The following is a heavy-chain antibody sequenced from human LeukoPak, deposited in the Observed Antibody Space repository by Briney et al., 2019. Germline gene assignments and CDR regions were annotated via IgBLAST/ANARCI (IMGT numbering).Heavy chain of an antibody. CDR3: AREHSGYDFPGRDYYYMDV. CDR2: IGISSSYI. CDR1: GFTFISYS. Sequence: GGSLRLSFAASGFTFISYSMNWVRQAPGKGLEWVSSIGISSSYIYYADSVKGRFTISRDNARNSLYLQMNSLAAEDTAVYYCAREHSGYDFPGRDYYYMDVWGKGTTVTVSS. V-gene: IGHV3-21*01. D-gene: IGHD5-12*01. J-gene: IGHJ6*03.